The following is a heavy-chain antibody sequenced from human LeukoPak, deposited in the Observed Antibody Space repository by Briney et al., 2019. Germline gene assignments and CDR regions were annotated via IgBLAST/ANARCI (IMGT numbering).Heavy chain of an antibody. CDR3: AREGPRGNSQFDY. J-gene: IGHJ4*02. V-gene: IGHV3-23*01. Sequence: GGSLRLSCAASGFTFSAYAMSWVRQAPGKGLEWVSAISGSGATTHYADSVKGRFTISRDNSKNTVYLQMNSLRAEDTAVYYCAREGPRGNSQFDYWGQGTLVTVSS. CDR2: ISGSGATT. CDR1: GFTFSAYA. D-gene: IGHD2/OR15-2a*01.